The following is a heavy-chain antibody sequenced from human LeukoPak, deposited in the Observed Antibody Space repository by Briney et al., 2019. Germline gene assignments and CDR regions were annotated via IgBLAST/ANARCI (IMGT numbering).Heavy chain of an antibody. CDR2: VTGSDGST. Sequence: PGGSLRLSCAASGFIFNTNAMTWVRQAPGKGLEWVSTVTGSDGSTFYANSVKCRFTISRDNSKNTVFLHMTSLRAEDTAVYYCTKFDYWGQGVLVTVSS. J-gene: IGHJ4*02. CDR3: TKFDY. V-gene: IGHV3-23*01. CDR1: GFIFNTNA.